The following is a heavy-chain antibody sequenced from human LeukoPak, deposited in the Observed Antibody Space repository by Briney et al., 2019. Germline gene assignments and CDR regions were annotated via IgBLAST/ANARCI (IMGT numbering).Heavy chain of an antibody. CDR1: GFTFDDYA. D-gene: IGHD3-22*01. J-gene: IGHJ4*02. V-gene: IGHV3-9*01. CDR2: ISWNSGSI. Sequence: GGSLRLSCAASGFTFDDYAMHWVRQAPGKGLEWVSGISWNSGSIGYADSVKGRFTISRDNAKNSLYLQMNSLRAEDTAVYYCARDNYDGFDYWGQGTLVTVSS. CDR3: ARDNYDGFDY.